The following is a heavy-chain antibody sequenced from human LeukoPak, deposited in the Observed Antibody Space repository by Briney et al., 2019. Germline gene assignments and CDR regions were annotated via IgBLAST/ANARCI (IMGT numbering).Heavy chain of an antibody. CDR3: ARAVLGYCSGGSCYGRDWFDP. J-gene: IGHJ5*02. Sequence: ASVKVSCKASGGTFSSYAISWVRQAPGQGLEWMGRILPIFGTANYAQQFQGRVTITTDESTSTAYMGLSSLRSEDTAVYYCARAVLGYCSGGSCYGRDWFDPWGQGTLVTVSS. CDR1: GGTFSSYA. CDR2: ILPIFGTA. V-gene: IGHV1-69*05. D-gene: IGHD2-15*01.